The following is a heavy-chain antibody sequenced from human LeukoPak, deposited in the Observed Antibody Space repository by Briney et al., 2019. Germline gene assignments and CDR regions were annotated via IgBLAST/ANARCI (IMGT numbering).Heavy chain of an antibody. J-gene: IGHJ4*02. CDR2: INHSGST. CDR1: GGSFSGYY. D-gene: IGHD1-26*01. Sequence: SETLSLTCAVHGGSFSGYYWSWIRQPPGKGLEWIGEINHSGSTNYNPSLKSRVTISVDTSKNQFSLKLSSVTAADTAVYYCARDGVGATTDWGQGTLVTVSS. V-gene: IGHV4-34*01. CDR3: ARDGVGATTD.